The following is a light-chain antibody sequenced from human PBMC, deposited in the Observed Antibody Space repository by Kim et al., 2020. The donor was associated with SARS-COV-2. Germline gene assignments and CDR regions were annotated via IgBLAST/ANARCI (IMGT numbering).Light chain of an antibody. CDR2: KTS. CDR3: LEYSSYS. J-gene: IGKJ1*01. V-gene: IGKV1-5*03. Sequence: DIQMTQSPSTLSASVGDRVSITCRASQSFDIWLAWYQQKPGKAPKLLIYKTSNLENGVPSRFSGSASGTEFTLTISSLQPDDFADYYCLEYSSYSFGQGTKVEVK. CDR1: QSFDIW.